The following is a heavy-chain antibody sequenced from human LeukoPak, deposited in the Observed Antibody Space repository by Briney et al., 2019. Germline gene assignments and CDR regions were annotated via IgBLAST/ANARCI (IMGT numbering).Heavy chain of an antibody. CDR2: IYYSGST. CDR1: GGSISSGDYY. J-gene: IGHJ5*02. D-gene: IGHD3-3*01. V-gene: IGHV4-30-4*08. Sequence: SETLSLTCTVSGGSISSGDYYWSWIRQPPGKGLEWIGYIYYSGSTYYNPSLKSRVTISVYTSKNQFSLKLSSVTAADTAVYYCARDQPAPYDFWSASNWFDPWGQGTLVTVSS. CDR3: ARDQPAPYDFWSASNWFDP.